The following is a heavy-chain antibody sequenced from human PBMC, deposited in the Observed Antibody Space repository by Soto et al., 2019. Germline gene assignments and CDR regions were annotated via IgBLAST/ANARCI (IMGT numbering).Heavy chain of an antibody. CDR3: ARGHYYDSSGPHPGDY. V-gene: IGHV4-30-4*01. CDR2: IYYGGST. J-gene: IGHJ4*02. CDR1: GGSISSGDYY. Sequence: SETLSLTCTVSGGSISSGDYYWSWIRQPPGKGLEWIGYIYYGGSTYYNPSLKSRVTISVDTSKNQFSLKLSSVTAADTAVYYCARGHYYDSSGPHPGDYWGQGTLVTVSS. D-gene: IGHD3-22*01.